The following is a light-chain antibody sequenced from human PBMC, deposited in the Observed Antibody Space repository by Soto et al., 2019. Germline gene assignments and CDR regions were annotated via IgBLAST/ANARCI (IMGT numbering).Light chain of an antibody. V-gene: IGKV3-11*01. J-gene: IGKJ2*01. CDR3: QHRNHWPPGYT. Sequence: EIVLKQSPATLSLSPGERATLSCRASQSVRRYLAWYQQKPGQAPRLLIYEASNRATGIPARFSGSGSGTDFTLTLSSLEPEDFAVDYWQHRNHWPPGYTFGQGTKLEIK. CDR1: QSVRRY. CDR2: EAS.